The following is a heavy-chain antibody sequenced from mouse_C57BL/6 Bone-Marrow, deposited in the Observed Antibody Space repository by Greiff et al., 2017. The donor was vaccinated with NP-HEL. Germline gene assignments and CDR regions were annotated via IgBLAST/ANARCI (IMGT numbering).Heavy chain of an antibody. CDR2: ISDGGSYT. CDR1: GFTFSSYA. CDR3: ARSYGSIWYFDV. D-gene: IGHD1-1*01. J-gene: IGHJ1*03. Sequence: EVKLQESGGGLVKPGGSLKLSCAASGFTFSSYAMSWVRQTPEKRLEWVATISDGGSYTYYPDNVKGRFTISRDNAKNNLYLQMSHLKSEDTAMYYCARSYGSIWYFDVWGTGTTVTVSS. V-gene: IGHV5-4*03.